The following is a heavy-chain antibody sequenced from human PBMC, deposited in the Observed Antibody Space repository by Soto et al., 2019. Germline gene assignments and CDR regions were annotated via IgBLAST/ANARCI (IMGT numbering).Heavy chain of an antibody. CDR2: ISWNSGSI. Sequence: EVQLVESGGGLVQPGRSLRLSCAASGFTFDDYAMHWVRQAPGKGLEWVSGISWNSGSIGYADSVKGRFTISRDNAKNSLYLQMNSLRDEDTALYYCAKDSSSSAEYFQHWGQGTLVTVSS. D-gene: IGHD6-13*01. CDR1: GFTFDDYA. J-gene: IGHJ1*01. CDR3: AKDSSSSAEYFQH. V-gene: IGHV3-9*01.